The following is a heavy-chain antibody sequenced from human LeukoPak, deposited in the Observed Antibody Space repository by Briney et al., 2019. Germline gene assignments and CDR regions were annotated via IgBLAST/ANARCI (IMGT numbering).Heavy chain of an antibody. D-gene: IGHD2-15*01. Sequence: SETLSLTRPVSGGSVRRYHWSWIRPPPGKGLAWIGYIYYRGSTNYNPSLKSRVTISLDTSKNQCSLKLTSVTAADTAVYYCARRGGGYCSGGSCYSLDYWGQGTLVTVSS. V-gene: IGHV4-59*08. CDR3: ARRGGGYCSGGSCYSLDY. CDR1: GGSVRRYH. CDR2: IYYRGST. J-gene: IGHJ4*02.